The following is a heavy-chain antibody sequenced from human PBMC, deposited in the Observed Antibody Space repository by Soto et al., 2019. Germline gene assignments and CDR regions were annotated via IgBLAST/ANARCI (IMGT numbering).Heavy chain of an antibody. J-gene: IGHJ6*02. CDR1: GYTFTSYD. Sequence: ASVKVSCKASGYTFTSYDINWVRQATGQGLEWMGWMNPNSGGTNYAQKFQGWVTMTRDTSISTAYMELSRLRSDDTAVYYCARGPITIFGVVININYYYGMDVWGQGTTVTVSS. D-gene: IGHD3-3*01. CDR3: ARGPITIFGVVININYYYGMDV. CDR2: MNPNSGGT. V-gene: IGHV1-2*04.